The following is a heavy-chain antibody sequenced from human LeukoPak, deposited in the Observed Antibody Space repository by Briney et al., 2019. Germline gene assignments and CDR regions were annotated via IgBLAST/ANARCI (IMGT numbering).Heavy chain of an antibody. Sequence: PGGALRLSCAASGFTFSSYSMNLVRQAPGKGLEWVSYISSSSSTIYYADSVKGRFTISRDNAKNSLYLQMNSLRAEDTAVYYCARVRCSGGSCYSGEFDYWGQGTLVTVSS. CDR2: ISSSSSTI. CDR3: ARVRCSGGSCYSGEFDY. CDR1: GFTFSSYS. V-gene: IGHV3-48*01. D-gene: IGHD2-15*01. J-gene: IGHJ4*02.